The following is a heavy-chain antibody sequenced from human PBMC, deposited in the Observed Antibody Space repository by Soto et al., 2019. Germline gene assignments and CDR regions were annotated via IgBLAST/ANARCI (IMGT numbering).Heavy chain of an antibody. V-gene: IGHV4-31*03. CDR1: GGSITTGGYY. J-gene: IGHJ4*02. D-gene: IGHD2-15*01. Sequence: SETLSLTCTVSGGSITTGGYYWSWIRQLPGKGLEWIGHRYYSESTYYNPSLKSRVSISLDTSKNQFSLKLSFVTAADTAMYYCARTKCSGGSCYSWSLDYWGQVTPVTVSS. CDR3: ARTKCSGGSCYSWSLDY. CDR2: RYYSEST.